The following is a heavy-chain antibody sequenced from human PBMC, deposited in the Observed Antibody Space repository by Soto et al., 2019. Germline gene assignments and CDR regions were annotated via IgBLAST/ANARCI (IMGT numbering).Heavy chain of an antibody. J-gene: IGHJ4*02. CDR1: GFSLSTSEVG. V-gene: IGHV2-5*02. CDR3: AHSVLRTVFRLATTTAIHFDF. D-gene: IGHD3-3*01. CDR2: IYWDDEK. Sequence: QITLNESGPTLVKPTETLTLTCTLSGFSLSTSEVGVGWIRQSPGKAPEWLALIYWDDEKRYSASLKSRLTISKDTSKNQVVLTMANSDPADTATYHCAHSVLRTVFRLATTTAIHFDFWGQGTPVAVSS.